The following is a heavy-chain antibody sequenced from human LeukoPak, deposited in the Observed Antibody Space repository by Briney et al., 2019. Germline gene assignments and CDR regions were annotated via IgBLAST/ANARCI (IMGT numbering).Heavy chain of an antibody. V-gene: IGHV3-33*06. Sequence: TGGSLRLSCAASGFTFSSYGMHWVRQAPGKGPEWVAVIWYDGSNKYYADSVKGRFTISRDNSKNTLYLQMNSLRAEDTAVYYCAKNQAKLYSYGPDYYMDVWGKGTTVTVSS. CDR2: IWYDGSNK. D-gene: IGHD5-18*01. CDR1: GFTFSSYG. J-gene: IGHJ6*03. CDR3: AKNQAKLYSYGPDYYMDV.